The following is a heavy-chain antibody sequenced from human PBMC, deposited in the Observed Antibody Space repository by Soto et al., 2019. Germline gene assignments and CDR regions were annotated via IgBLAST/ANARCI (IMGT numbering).Heavy chain of an antibody. D-gene: IGHD1-26*01. Sequence: SETLSLTCTVSGGSVSSGSYYWGWIRQPPGKGLEWIGYIYYSGSTNYNPSLKSRVTISVDTSKNQFSLKLSSVTAADTAVYYCARTMVGARAGYFHYWGPGTMVTVSS. CDR2: IYYSGST. CDR1: GGSVSSGSYY. V-gene: IGHV4-61*01. CDR3: ARTMVGARAGYFHY. J-gene: IGHJ4*02.